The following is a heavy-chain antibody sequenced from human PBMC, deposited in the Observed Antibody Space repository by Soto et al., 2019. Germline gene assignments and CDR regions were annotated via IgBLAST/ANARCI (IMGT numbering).Heavy chain of an antibody. J-gene: IGHJ4*02. D-gene: IGHD3-22*01. CDR1: GFTFSSYA. Sequence: GGSLRLSCAASGFTFSSYAMHWVRQAPGKGLEWVAVISYDGSNKYYADSVKGRFTISRDNSKNTLYLQMNSLRAEDTAVYYCARAHTMIVVHFDYWGQGTLVTVSS. V-gene: IGHV3-30-3*01. CDR3: ARAHTMIVVHFDY. CDR2: ISYDGSNK.